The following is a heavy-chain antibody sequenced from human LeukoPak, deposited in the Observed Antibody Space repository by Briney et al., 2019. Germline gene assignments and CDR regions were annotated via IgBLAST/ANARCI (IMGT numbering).Heavy chain of an antibody. CDR2: TYYRSKWYY. V-gene: IGHV6-1*01. J-gene: IGHJ4*02. CDR3: ARDPVGGSTIFDY. Sequence: SQTLSLTCAISGDSVSSNSAAWNWIRRSPSRGLEWLGRTYYRSKWYYDYAVAVKSRISINPDTSKNQFSLQLSSVTPEDTAVYYCARDPVGGSTIFDYWGQGTLVTVSS. CDR1: GDSVSSNSAA. D-gene: IGHD1-26*01.